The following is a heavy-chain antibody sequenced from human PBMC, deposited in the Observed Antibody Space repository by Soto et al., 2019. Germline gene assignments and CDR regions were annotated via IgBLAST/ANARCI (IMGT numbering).Heavy chain of an antibody. CDR2: TYYRSKWYN. V-gene: IGHV6-1*01. CDR3: TSAHLGSDRYGLERFDL. Sequence: SQTLSLPCAISGDRVPRNRAPWNWVRQSPSGGLEWQRSTYYRSKWYNDYAIHMNSRLTINQDTTKNQLSLQLNSVIPEDTAVYYCTSAHLGSDRYGLERFDLWGQGTLVTVSS. CDR1: GDRVPRNRAP. J-gene: IGHJ5*02. D-gene: IGHD1-1*01.